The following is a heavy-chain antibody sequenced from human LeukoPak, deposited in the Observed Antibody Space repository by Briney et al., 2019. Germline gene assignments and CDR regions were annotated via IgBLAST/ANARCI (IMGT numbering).Heavy chain of an antibody. CDR2: ISTYNGNT. CDR1: GYTFTSYG. CDR3: ARDFRSRQIVGATPDAFDI. D-gene: IGHD1-26*01. V-gene: IGHV1-18*01. J-gene: IGHJ3*02. Sequence: ASVKVSFKASGYTFTSYGINWVRQAPGQGLEWMGWISTYNGNTNYAQKLRGRVTMTTDTSTSTAYMELRSLSSDDTAVYYCARDFRSRQIVGATPDAFDIWGQGTIVTVSS.